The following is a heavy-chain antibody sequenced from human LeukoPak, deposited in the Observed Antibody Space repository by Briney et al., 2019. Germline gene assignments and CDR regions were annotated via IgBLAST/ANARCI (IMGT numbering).Heavy chain of an antibody. J-gene: IGHJ3*02. CDR3: AKALLRSSGYPDAFDI. Sequence: GGSLRLSCAASGFTFSSYSMNWVRQAPGKGLEWVSSISSSSYIYYADSVKGRFTISRDNSKNTLYLQMNSLRAEDTAVYYCAKALLRSSGYPDAFDIWGQGTMVTVSS. D-gene: IGHD3-22*01. CDR1: GFTFSSYS. CDR2: ISSSSYI. V-gene: IGHV3-21*04.